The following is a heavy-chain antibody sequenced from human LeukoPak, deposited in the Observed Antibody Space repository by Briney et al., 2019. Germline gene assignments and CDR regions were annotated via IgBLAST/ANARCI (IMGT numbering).Heavy chain of an antibody. CDR2: MNPNSGNT. D-gene: IGHD3-3*01. V-gene: IGHV1-8*01. CDR1: GYTFTSYD. CDR3: ARGHLGPNDFWSGKNDY. Sequence: GASVKVCCTASGYTFTSYDIKWVRQATGQGLEWMGWMNPNSGNTGYAQKFQGRVTMTRNTSISTAYMELSSLRSEDTAVYYCARGHLGPNDFWSGKNDYWGQGTLVTVSS. J-gene: IGHJ4*02.